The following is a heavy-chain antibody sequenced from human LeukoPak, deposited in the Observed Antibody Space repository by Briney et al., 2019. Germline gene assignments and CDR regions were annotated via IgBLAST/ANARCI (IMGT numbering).Heavy chain of an antibody. CDR3: AGTGYYFHY. V-gene: IGHV4-4*09. CDR2: IYTSGST. CDR1: GDSISSYY. D-gene: IGHD7-27*01. J-gene: IGHJ4*02. Sequence: SETLSLTCTVSGDSISSYYWSWIRQPPGKGLEWIGYIYTSGSTNYNPSLKSRVTMSADTSKNQFSLKLSSVTAADTAVYYCAGTGYYFHYWGQGTLVTVSS.